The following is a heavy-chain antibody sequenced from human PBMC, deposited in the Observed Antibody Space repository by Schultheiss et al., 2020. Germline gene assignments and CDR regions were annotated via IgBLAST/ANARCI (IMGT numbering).Heavy chain of an antibody. D-gene: IGHD3-3*01. Sequence: SETLSLTCTVSGGSISSGDYYWSWIRQPPGKGLEWIGYIYYSGSTYYNPSLKSRVTISVDTSKNQFSLKLSSVTAADTAVYYCARANDFWSGNFDYCGQGTLVTVSS. CDR3: ARANDFWSGNFDY. J-gene: IGHJ4*02. V-gene: IGHV4-30-4*01. CDR1: GGSISSGDYY. CDR2: IYYSGST.